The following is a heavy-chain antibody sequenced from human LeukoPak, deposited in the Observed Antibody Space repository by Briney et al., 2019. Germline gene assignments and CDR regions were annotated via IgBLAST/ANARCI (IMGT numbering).Heavy chain of an antibody. D-gene: IGHD2-15*01. CDR2: INYSGSA. CDR3: ARDTLVVVVAATDPWFDP. V-gene: IGHV4-59*12. CDR1: GGSLSSYY. J-gene: IGHJ5*02. Sequence: SETLSLTCTVSGGSLSSYYFSWIRQSPGEGLEWIAYINYSGSASYNPSLKSRVTMSVDTSKQFSLKLSSVTAADTAVYYCARDTLVVVVAATDPWFDPWGQGTLVTVSS.